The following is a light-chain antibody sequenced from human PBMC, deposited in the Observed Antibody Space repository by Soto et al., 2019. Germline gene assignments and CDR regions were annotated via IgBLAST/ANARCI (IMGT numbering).Light chain of an antibody. CDR2: DAS. CDR1: QSVSSY. CDR3: QQRSNWPLMYT. Sequence: EIVLTQSPATLSLSPGERATLSCRVSQSVSSYLAWYQQKPGQAPRLLIYDASNRATGIPARFSGSGSGTDFTLTIRSLEPEDFAVYYCQQRSNWPLMYTFGQGTKLEIK. V-gene: IGKV3-11*01. J-gene: IGKJ2*01.